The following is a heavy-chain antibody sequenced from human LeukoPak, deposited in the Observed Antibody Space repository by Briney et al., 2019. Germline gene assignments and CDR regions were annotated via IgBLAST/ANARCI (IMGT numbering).Heavy chain of an antibody. D-gene: IGHD3-22*01. CDR1: GFTFHYYA. Sequence: GGSLRLSCAASGFTFHYYAMHWVRQVPEKGLEWVSLISGDGGYTFYADSVKGRFTISRDNSKDSLYLQMNNLRTEDTALYYCAKISYYYDSSGYYGWFDPWGQGALVTVSS. CDR3: AKISYYYDSSGYYGWFDP. V-gene: IGHV3-43*02. J-gene: IGHJ5*02. CDR2: ISGDGGYT.